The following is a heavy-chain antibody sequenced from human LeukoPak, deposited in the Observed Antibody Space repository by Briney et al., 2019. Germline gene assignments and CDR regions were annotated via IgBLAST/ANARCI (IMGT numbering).Heavy chain of an antibody. D-gene: IGHD6-13*01. Sequence: GGSLRLSCAASGFNFDDYAMHWVRQVPGKGLQWVSGINWNSSYIGLADFVKGRFTISRDNAKNSLYLNMNSLRAEDTALYYCAKDTTAAGTGNFDYWGQGTLVTVSS. J-gene: IGHJ4*02. CDR3: AKDTTAAGTGNFDY. CDR2: INWNSSYI. V-gene: IGHV3-9*01. CDR1: GFNFDDYA.